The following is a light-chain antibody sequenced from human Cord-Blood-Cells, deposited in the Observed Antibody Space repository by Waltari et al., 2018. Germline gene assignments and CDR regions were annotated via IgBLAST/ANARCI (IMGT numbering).Light chain of an antibody. V-gene: IGKV3-15*01. J-gene: IGKJ1*01. Sequence: EIVLTPSPAPLTVSPGERATLYCRASQRVSSNLAWYQQNPVQAPRLLIYGASTSATGIPARFSGSGSGTEFTLTISSLQSEDFAVYYCQQYNNWPPWTFGQGTKVEIK. CDR3: QQYNNWPPWT. CDR1: QRVSSN. CDR2: GAS.